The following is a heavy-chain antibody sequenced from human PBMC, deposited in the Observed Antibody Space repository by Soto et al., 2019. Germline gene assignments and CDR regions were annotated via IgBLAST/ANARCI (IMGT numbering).Heavy chain of an antibody. V-gene: IGHV5-51*01. CDR1: GYSFTRYW. D-gene: IGHD6-13*01. J-gene: IGHJ4*02. CDR2: IYPGDSDT. CDR3: ARTDSSSWPTPFDY. Sequence: GESLNLSCKGSGYSFTRYWIGWVRQMPGKGLEWMGIIYPGDSDTRYSPSFQGQVTISADKSISTAYLQWSSLKASDTAMYYCARTDSSSWPTPFDYWGQGTLVTVSS.